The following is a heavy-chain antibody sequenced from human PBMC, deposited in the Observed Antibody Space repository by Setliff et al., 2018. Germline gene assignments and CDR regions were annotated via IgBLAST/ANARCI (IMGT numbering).Heavy chain of an antibody. D-gene: IGHD2-15*01. Sequence: GASVKVSCKTSGYSFTSHYVHWVRQAPGQGLEWMGWISPYNGKTRSIERFQGRLTLTIDTSTNTVFMELRNLRPDDTAIYYCARDGGGYCATTSCFHFDYWGQGTQVTVSS. V-gene: IGHV1-18*04. J-gene: IGHJ4*02. CDR3: ARDGGGYCATTSCFHFDY. CDR1: GYSFTSHY. CDR2: ISPYNGKT.